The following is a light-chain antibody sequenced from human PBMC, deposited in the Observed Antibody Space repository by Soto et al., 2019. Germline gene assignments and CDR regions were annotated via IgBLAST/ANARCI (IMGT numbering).Light chain of an antibody. J-gene: IGKJ5*01. V-gene: IGKV3-15*01. CDR1: QSVSSN. CDR2: GAS. CDR3: QQYNNWPPIT. Sequence: EIVMTQSPATLSVSPGGRATLSCRASQSVSSNLAWYQQKPGQAPRLLIYGASTRATGIPARFSGSGAGTEFTLTISSLQSEDLAVYYCQQYNNWPPITFGQGTRLEIK.